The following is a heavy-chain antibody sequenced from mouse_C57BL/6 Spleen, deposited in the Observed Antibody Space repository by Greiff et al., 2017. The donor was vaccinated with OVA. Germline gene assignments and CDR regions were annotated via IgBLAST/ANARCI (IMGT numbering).Heavy chain of an antibody. J-gene: IGHJ2*01. Sequence: QVQLQQPGAELVRPGSSVKLSCKASGYTFTSYWMDWVKQRPGQGLEWIGNIYPSDSETLYNQKFKDKATLTVDKSSSTAYMQLSSLTSEDSAVYYCARERSNYLDYWGQGTTLTVSS. CDR1: GYTFTSYW. V-gene: IGHV1-61*01. CDR3: ARERSNYLDY. D-gene: IGHD5-1*01. CDR2: IYPSDSET.